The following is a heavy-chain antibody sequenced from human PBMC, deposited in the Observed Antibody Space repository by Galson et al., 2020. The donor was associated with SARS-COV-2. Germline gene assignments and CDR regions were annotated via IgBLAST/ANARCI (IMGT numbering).Heavy chain of an antibody. CDR2: ISYSGST. J-gene: IGHJ4*02. V-gene: IGHV4-59*01. D-gene: IGHD2-15*01. CDR3: ARESGGALDY. Sequence: SETLSLTCTVSSDCITSYYWNWIRQPPGKGLEWIGHISYSGSTDYNPSLKSRVTISIDTSQKQFSLKLSSVTAADTAMYYCARESGGALDYWGQGTLITVSS. CDR1: SDCITSYY.